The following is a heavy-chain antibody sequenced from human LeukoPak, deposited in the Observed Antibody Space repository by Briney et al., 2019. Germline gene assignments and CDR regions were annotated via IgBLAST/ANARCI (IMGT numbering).Heavy chain of an antibody. V-gene: IGHV1-3*01. CDR1: GYSFTSYA. J-gene: IGHJ4*02. CDR3: ARDRKYYYDGSGYYYEPFDY. Sequence: GASVKVSCKASGYSFTSYAMHWVRQALGQRPEWMGWINVDSGNTKYSEKFQDRVTITRDTSAGTAYVELRSLRSDDTAVYYCARDRKYYYDGSGYYYEPFDYWGQGTLVTVSS. D-gene: IGHD3-22*01. CDR2: INVDSGNT.